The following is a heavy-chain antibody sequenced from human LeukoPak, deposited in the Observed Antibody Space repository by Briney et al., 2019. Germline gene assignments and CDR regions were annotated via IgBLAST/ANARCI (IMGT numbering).Heavy chain of an antibody. CDR3: ARGSYSLLGNWFDP. CDR2: FYYSGST. D-gene: IGHD5-12*01. V-gene: IGHV4-59*01. J-gene: IGHJ5*02. CDR1: GGSISSYY. Sequence: SETLSLTCTVSGGSISSYYWSWIRQPPGKGLEWIGYFYYSGSTNYNPSLESRVTISVDTSKNQFSLKLSSVTAADTAVYYCARGSYSLLGNWFDPWGQGTLVTVSS.